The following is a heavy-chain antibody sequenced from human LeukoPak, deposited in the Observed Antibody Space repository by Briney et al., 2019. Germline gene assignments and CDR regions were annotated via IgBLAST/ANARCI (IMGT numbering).Heavy chain of an antibody. Sequence: SETLSLTCTVSGGSIRSYYWSWIRQAPGKGLEWIGFISYSAYTSYSPSLKSRVAISVDTSKSQFSLRLSSMTAADTAIYYCARGRNDNGGMFFDSWAQGTLVTVTS. J-gene: IGHJ4*02. D-gene: IGHD4-23*01. V-gene: IGHV4-59*01. CDR3: ARGRNDNGGMFFDS. CDR2: ISYSAYT. CDR1: GGSIRSYY.